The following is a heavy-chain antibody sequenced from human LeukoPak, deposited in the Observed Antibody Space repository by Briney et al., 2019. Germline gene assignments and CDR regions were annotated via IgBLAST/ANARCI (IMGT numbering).Heavy chain of an antibody. Sequence: GESLKISCKGSGYSFTSYWIGWVRQMPGKGLEWMGIIYPGDSDTRYSPSFQGQVTISADKSISTAHLQWSSLKASDTAMYYCARLASGWYSAWYYGMDVWGQGTTVTVSS. J-gene: IGHJ6*02. D-gene: IGHD6-19*01. CDR3: ARLASGWYSAWYYGMDV. CDR2: IYPGDSDT. CDR1: GYSFTSYW. V-gene: IGHV5-51*01.